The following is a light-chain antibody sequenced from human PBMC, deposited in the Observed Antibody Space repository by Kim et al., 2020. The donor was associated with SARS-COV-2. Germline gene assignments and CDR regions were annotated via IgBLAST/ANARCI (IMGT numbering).Light chain of an antibody. CDR1: QSVSRIY. CDR2: RAS. Sequence: EIVLTQSPGTLSLSPGERATLSCRASQSVSRIYLACYQQPPGQAPRLLIYRASSRATGIPDRFSGSGSGTDFTLTISRLEPDDFAVYYCQKNDTSPHTFGQGTKVYIK. J-gene: IGKJ1*01. V-gene: IGKV3-20*01. CDR3: QKNDTSPHT.